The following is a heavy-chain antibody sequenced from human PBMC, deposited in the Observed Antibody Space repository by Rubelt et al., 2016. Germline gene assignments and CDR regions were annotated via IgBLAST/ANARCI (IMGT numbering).Heavy chain of an antibody. J-gene: IGHJ4*02. D-gene: IGHD2-21*02. CDR3: TTSTAGKWRYLDY. CDR2: IRRISDGGTT. Sequence: SCAASGFTFSNAWMSWVRQAPGKGLEWVGRIRRISDGGTTEYAAPGKGTLTSSRDDSRSTLDLQMNSLKTEDTAVYYCTTSTAGKWRYLDYWGQGTLVTVSS. V-gene: IGHV3-15*01. CDR1: GFTFSNAW.